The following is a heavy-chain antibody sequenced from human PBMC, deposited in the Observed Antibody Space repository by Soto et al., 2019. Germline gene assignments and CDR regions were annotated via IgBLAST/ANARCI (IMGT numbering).Heavy chain of an antibody. CDR1: GGAMYAYY. J-gene: IGHJ4*01. Sequence: SETLSLTCTVSGGAMYAYYWSWIRQPPGKGLEWIGDIYYSGRTNYNPFLKSRVTISVDTSKSQFSLSPRSVTAADTAVYYCARGGHDFAFDYWGHGGLVTVSS. D-gene: IGHD5-12*01. CDR2: IYYSGRT. CDR3: ARGGHDFAFDY. V-gene: IGHV4-59*01.